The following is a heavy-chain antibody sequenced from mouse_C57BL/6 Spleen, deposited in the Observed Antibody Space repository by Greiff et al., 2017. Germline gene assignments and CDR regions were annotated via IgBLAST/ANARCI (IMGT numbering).Heavy chain of an antibody. J-gene: IGHJ4*01. CDR1: GYSFTDYN. D-gene: IGHD1-1*01. V-gene: IGHV1-39*01. CDR3: ERYYYGRSVDAMDY. Sequence: VQLKESGPELVKPAASVKISCKASGYSFTDYNMNWVKQSNGKSLEWIGVINPNYGTTSYNQKFKGKDTLTVEQSSRTANMQLNNLTSEDTAVNYCERYYYGRSVDAMDYWGQGTSVTVSS. CDR2: INPNYGTT.